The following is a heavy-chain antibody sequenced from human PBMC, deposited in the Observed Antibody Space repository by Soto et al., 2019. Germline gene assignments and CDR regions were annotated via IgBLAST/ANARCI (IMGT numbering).Heavy chain of an antibody. J-gene: IGHJ4*02. D-gene: IGHD3-22*01. Sequence: ASVKVSCKASGYTFIGYYMHWVRQAPGQGLEWMGWINPNSGDTNYAQKFQGRVTMTRDTSISTAYTEMSRLRFDDTAVYYCARARKNYYTTSAYDFWGQGTLVTVYS. CDR3: ARARKNYYTTSAYDF. V-gene: IGHV1-2*02. CDR1: GYTFIGYY. CDR2: INPNSGDT.